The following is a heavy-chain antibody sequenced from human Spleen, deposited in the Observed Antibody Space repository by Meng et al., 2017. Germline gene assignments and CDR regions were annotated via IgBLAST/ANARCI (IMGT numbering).Heavy chain of an antibody. J-gene: IGHJ6*02. CDR1: GFTFSSYS. D-gene: IGHD3-10*01. V-gene: IGHV3-21*04. Sequence: GESLKISCAASGFTFSSYSMNWVRQAPGKGLEWVSSISSSSSYIYYADSVKGRFTISRDNAKNSLYLQMNSLRAEDTAVYYCAALWFGELFSAGRGNYYGMDVWGQGTTVTVSS. CDR3: AALWFGELFSAGRGNYYGMDV. CDR2: ISSSSSYI.